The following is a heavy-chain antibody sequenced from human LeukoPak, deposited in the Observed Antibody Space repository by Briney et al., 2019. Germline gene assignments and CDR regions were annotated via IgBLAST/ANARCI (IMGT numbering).Heavy chain of an antibody. D-gene: IGHD2-15*01. V-gene: IGHV4-4*07. J-gene: IGHJ4*02. Sequence: SETLSLTCTVSGGSISSYYWSWIRQPAGKGLESIGHISTSGSTNYNPSLKSRVTISVDTSKNQFSLKLSSVTAADTAVYYCARDSTRYYFDYWGQGTLVTVSS. CDR3: ARDSTRYYFDY. CDR1: GGSISSYY. CDR2: ISTSGST.